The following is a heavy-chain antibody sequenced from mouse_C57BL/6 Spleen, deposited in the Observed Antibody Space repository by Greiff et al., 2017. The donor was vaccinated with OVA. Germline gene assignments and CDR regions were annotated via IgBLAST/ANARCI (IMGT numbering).Heavy chain of an antibody. CDR2: ISDGGSYT. D-gene: IGHD1-1*01. J-gene: IGHJ2*01. Sequence: EVKLVESGGGLVKPGGSLKLSCAASGFTFSSYAMSWVRQTPEKRLEWVATISDGGSYTYYPDNVKGRFTISRDNAKNNLYLQMSHLKSEDTAMYYCARERRTTVVAREYYFDYWGQGTTVTVSS. V-gene: IGHV5-4*01. CDR3: ARERRTTVVAREYYFDY. CDR1: GFTFSSYA.